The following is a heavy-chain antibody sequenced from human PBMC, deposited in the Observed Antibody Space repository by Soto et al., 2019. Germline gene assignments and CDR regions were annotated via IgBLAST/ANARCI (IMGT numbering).Heavy chain of an antibody. D-gene: IGHD1-26*01. CDR1: GFTFSSYA. CDR3: AMLNSGSYSYHGMDV. J-gene: IGHJ6*02. V-gene: IGHV3-23*01. CDR2: ISGSGGNT. Sequence: EVQLLESGGDLVQPGGSLRLSCAASGFTFSSYAMNWVRQAPGKGLEWVSAISGSGGNTFYADSVKGRFTISRDNSKNTLFLPMPSLRAEDTAIYYCAMLNSGSYSYHGMDVWGQGTTVTVSS.